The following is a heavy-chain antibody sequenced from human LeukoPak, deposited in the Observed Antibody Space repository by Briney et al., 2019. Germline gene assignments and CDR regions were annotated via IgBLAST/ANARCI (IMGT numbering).Heavy chain of an antibody. D-gene: IGHD3-22*01. CDR1: GFTFSSNS. Sequence: GGSLRLSCAASGFTFSSNSMNWVRQAPGKGLEWVSSISSSSSYIYYADSVKGRFTISRDNAKNSLYLQMNSLRAEDTAVYYCARGYDSSGYYPNYWGQGTLVTVSS. V-gene: IGHV3-21*01. CDR2: ISSSSSYI. J-gene: IGHJ4*02. CDR3: ARGYDSSGYYPNY.